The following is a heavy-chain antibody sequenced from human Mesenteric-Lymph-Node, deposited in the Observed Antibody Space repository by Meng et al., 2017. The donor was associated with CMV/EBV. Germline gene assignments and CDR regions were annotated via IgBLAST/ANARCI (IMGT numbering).Heavy chain of an antibody. CDR2: FIAIIDTA. CDR3: ATIPQDGSKVMTPY. J-gene: IGHJ4*02. CDR1: GYTFTSHG. V-gene: IGHV1-69*04. D-gene: IGHD2-21*02. Sequence: SLKVSCKASGYTFTSHGISWVRQAPGQGLEWMGMFIAIIDTANYVQEFQGRVTMTADKSANTVYMEVSSLTSEDTAMYYCATIPQDGSKVMTPYWGQGTLVTVSS.